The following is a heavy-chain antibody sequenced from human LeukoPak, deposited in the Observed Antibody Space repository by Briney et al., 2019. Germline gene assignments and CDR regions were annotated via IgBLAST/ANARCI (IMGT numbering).Heavy chain of an antibody. V-gene: IGHV3-30*03. Sequence: GRSLRLSCAASGFTFSSYGMHWVRQAPGKGLEWVAVISYDGSNKYYADSVKGRFTISRDNSKNTLYLQMSSLRAEDTAVYYCARALPHSGYAIPPGYWGQGTLVTVSS. J-gene: IGHJ4*02. CDR1: GFTFSSYG. D-gene: IGHD5-12*01. CDR2: ISYDGSNK. CDR3: ARALPHSGYAIPPGY.